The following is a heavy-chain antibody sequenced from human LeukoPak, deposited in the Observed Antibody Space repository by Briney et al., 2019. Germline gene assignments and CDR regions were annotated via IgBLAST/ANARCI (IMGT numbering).Heavy chain of an antibody. V-gene: IGHV3-30*03. CDR2: ISYDGSNK. CDR3: ARVSLSGRSYYMDV. J-gene: IGHJ6*03. CDR1: GFTFSSYG. Sequence: GGSLRLSCAASGFTFSSYGMHWVRQAPGKGLEWVAVISYDGSNKYYADSVKGRFTISRDNSKNTLYLQMNSLRAEDTAVYYCARVSLSGRSYYMDVWGKGTTVTVSS. D-gene: IGHD1-1*01.